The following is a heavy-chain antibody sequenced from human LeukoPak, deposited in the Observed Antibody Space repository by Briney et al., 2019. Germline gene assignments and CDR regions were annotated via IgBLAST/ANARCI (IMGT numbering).Heavy chain of an antibody. J-gene: IGHJ2*01. CDR3: ARVSCGGDCNNLLWYFDL. Sequence: GGSLRLSCSASGFXFSSYALYWVRQAPGKGLQWVTYISSTSSTIHYADSVKGRFTISRDNAKNSLYLQMNSLRDEDTAVYYCARVSCGGDCNNLLWYFDLWGRGTLVTVAS. D-gene: IGHD2-21*02. CDR2: ISSTSSTI. V-gene: IGHV3-48*02. CDR1: GFXFSSYA.